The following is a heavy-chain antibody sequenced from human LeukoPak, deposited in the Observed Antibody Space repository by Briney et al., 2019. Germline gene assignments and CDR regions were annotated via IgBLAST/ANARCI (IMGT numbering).Heavy chain of an antibody. V-gene: IGHV3-33*06. Sequence: GGSLRLSCAASGFSFRTYSMHWVRQAPGKGLEWVAIIWYDGSDKYFADSVKGRFTISRDNSKNTLYLQMNSLRAEDTAVYYCAKETARPAGVFEYWGQGTRVTVSS. D-gene: IGHD1-14*01. CDR2: IWYDGSDK. CDR3: AKETARPAGVFEY. J-gene: IGHJ4*02. CDR1: GFSFRTYS.